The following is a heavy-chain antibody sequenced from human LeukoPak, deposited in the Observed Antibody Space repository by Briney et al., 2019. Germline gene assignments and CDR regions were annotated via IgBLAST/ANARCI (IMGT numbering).Heavy chain of an antibody. CDR2: IDANSGDT. J-gene: IGHJ4*02. CDR3: ASEAFCVGGSCQLHRVAS. V-gene: IGHV1-2*02. Sequence: GASVKVSCKASGYTFSAYYMHWVRQAPGQGLEWMGWIDANSGDTKYAQKFQGRVTITRDTSIGTAYMELNSLISDDTAVYYCASEAFCVGGSCQLHRVASWGPGTQVTGSS. D-gene: IGHD2-15*01. CDR1: GYTFSAYY.